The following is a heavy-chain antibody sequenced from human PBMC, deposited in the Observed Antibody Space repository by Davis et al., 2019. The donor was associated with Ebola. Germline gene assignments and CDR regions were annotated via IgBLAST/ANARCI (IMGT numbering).Heavy chain of an antibody. CDR1: GFTFSNYA. V-gene: IGHV3-21*04. CDR3: ARDVYCSGGSCYLYGSGGFDY. CDR2: ITSSGDNS. J-gene: IGHJ4*02. Sequence: GESLKISCATSGFTFSNYALSWVRQTPGKGLEWLSSITSSGDNSYYAGSVKGRFTISRDNAKNSLYLQMNSLRAEDTAVYYCARDVYCSGGSCYLYGSGGFDYWGQGTLVTVSS. D-gene: IGHD2-15*01.